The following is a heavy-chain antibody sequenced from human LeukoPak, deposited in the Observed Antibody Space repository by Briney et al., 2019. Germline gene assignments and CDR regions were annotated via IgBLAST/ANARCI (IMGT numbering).Heavy chain of an antibody. V-gene: IGHV3-21*01. CDR2: ITSSSSHI. Sequence: GGSLRLSCAACGFTFSHYSIDWVRQAPGKGLERVASITSSSSHIYYADSVKGRFTISRDNAKNEVYLQMNSLRAEDTAIYYCARVMMGATVTTFHHYFMDVWGVGTAVTVSS. D-gene: IGHD4-11*01. CDR1: GFTFSHYS. J-gene: IGHJ6*03. CDR3: ARVMMGATVTTFHHYFMDV.